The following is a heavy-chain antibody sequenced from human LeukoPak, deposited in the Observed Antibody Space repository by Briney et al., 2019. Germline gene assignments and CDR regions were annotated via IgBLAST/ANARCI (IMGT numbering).Heavy chain of an antibody. D-gene: IGHD2-15*01. CDR3: AKIQVVVDLIWFDP. CDR2: ISSSGST. CDR1: GGSINSGGYY. Sequence: SETLSLTCTVSGGSINSGGYYWSWVRQHPGRGLEWIGSISSSGSTYSNPSLKSRVTLSGDTSNNRFSLNLSSVTAADTAVYYCAKIQVVVDLIWFDPWGQGTLVTVSS. V-gene: IGHV4-31*03. J-gene: IGHJ5*02.